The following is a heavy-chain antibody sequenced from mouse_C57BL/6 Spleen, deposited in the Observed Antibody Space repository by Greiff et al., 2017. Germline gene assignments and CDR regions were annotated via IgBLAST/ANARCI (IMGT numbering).Heavy chain of an antibody. J-gene: IGHJ1*03. Sequence: EVQLQQSGPELVKPGASVKMSCKASGYTFTDYNMHWVKQSHGKSLEWIGYINPNNGGTSYNQKFKGKATLTVNKSSSTAYMELRSLTSEDSAVYYCARWIGSLIYYDYDGWYFDVWGTGTTVTVSS. CDR1: GYTFTDYN. CDR3: ARWIGSLIYYDYDGWYFDV. V-gene: IGHV1-22*01. D-gene: IGHD2-4*01. CDR2: INPNNGGT.